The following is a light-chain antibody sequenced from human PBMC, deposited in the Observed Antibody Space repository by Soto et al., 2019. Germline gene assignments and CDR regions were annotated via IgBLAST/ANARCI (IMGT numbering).Light chain of an antibody. CDR1: SSNIGKNY. J-gene: IGLJ1*01. CDR2: DNN. Sequence: QSVLTQPPSVSAAPGQKVTISCSGSSSNIGKNYVSWYQQLPGTAPKLLIYDNNKRPSGIPDRFSGSKSGTSATLGITGLQTGDEADYYCGTWDSSLIADVFGTGTKVTVL. V-gene: IGLV1-51*01. CDR3: GTWDSSLIADV.